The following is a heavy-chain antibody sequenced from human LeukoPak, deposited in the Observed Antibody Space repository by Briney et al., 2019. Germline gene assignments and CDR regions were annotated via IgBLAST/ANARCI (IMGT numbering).Heavy chain of an antibody. D-gene: IGHD3-3*01. CDR3: AKQMGDFGVVTELGY. CDR2: ISSSGHST. Sequence: AATLRLYCAASGLAFSNYAVTWVRQAPGKGLEGVSSISSSGHSTYYADSVKGRFTVPRDNSKNTVYLQMNSLRAEDTAVYYCAKQMGDFGVVTELGYWGHGTLVTVSP. V-gene: IGHV3-23*01. J-gene: IGHJ4*01. CDR1: GLAFSNYA.